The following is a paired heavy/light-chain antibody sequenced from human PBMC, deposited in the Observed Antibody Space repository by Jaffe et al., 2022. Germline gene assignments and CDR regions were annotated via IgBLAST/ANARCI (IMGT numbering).Heavy chain of an antibody. D-gene: IGHD6-19*01. CDR2: INWNSHNI. V-gene: IGHV3-9*01. CDR3: VKDWRSYDRGWWGVFGS. Sequence: EEQLEESGGALVQPGRSLRLSCEISGFTFDEYDMHWVRQAPGKGLQWVSSINWNSHNIAYTDSVKGRFTISRDNAKNSLFLQMDSLKPEDTAFYYCVKDWRSYDRGWWGVFGSWGQGTLVIVSS. J-gene: IGHJ4*02. CDR1: GFTFDEYD.
Light chain of an antibody. CDR1: QDIRKY. V-gene: IGKV1-33*01. CDR3: QQYNNLPFT. Sequence: DIQMTQSPSPLSASVGDRVTVTCQASQDIRKYLNWYQQKPGKAPNLLISDASKLETGVPSRFSGSGSGRDFTLTISSLQPEDIATYYCQQYNNLPFTFGPGTKVDIK. J-gene: IGKJ3*01. CDR2: DAS.